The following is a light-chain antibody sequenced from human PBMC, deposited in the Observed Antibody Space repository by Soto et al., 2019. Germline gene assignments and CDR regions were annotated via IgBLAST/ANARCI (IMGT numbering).Light chain of an antibody. V-gene: IGLV3-1*01. CDR3: QAWDSSTGV. CDR1: KLGDKF. Sequence: SYDLTQPPSVSFSPGQTASITCSGDKLGDKFACWYQQKPGQSPVLVIYEDNKRPSGIPERFSGSNSGNTATLTISGTQAMDEADYYCQAWDSSTGVFGTGTKVTVL. CDR2: EDN. J-gene: IGLJ1*01.